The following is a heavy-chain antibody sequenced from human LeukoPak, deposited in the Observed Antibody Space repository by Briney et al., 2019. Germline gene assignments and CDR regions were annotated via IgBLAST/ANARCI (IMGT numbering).Heavy chain of an antibody. J-gene: IGHJ4*02. CDR2: INTNTGNP. CDR1: GYTFTRYA. D-gene: IGHD6-13*01. Sequence: ASVKVSCKASGYTFTRYAMNWVRQAPGQGLEWMGWINTNTGNPTYAQGFTGRFVFSLDTSVSTAYLQISNLKAEDTAVYYCARSLNSSSSSDNNDYWGQGTLVTVSS. V-gene: IGHV7-4-1*02. CDR3: ARSLNSSSSSDNNDY.